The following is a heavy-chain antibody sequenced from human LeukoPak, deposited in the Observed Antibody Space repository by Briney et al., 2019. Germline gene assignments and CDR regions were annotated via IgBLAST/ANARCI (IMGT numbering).Heavy chain of an antibody. CDR1: GFTFSSYA. V-gene: IGHV3-23*01. Sequence: GGSLRLSCAASGFTFSSYAMSWVRQAPGKGLEWVSAISGSGGSTYYADSVKGRFTISRDNSKNTLYLQINSLRAEGTAVYYCAKDGGTYYDILTGYYMSEYFDYWGQGTLVTVSS. J-gene: IGHJ4*02. D-gene: IGHD3-9*01. CDR2: ISGSGGST. CDR3: AKDGGTYYDILTGYYMSEYFDY.